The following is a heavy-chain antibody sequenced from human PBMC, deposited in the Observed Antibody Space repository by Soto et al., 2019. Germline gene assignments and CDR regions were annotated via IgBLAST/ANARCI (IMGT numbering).Heavy chain of an antibody. V-gene: IGHV3-30-3*01. J-gene: IGHJ4*02. D-gene: IGHD4-17*01. CDR3: ARDPSFYGDYGSDFDY. CDR2: ISYDGSNK. CDR1: GFTFSSYA. Sequence: GGSLRLSCAASGFTFSSYAMHWVRQAPGKGLEWVAVISYDGSNKYYADSVKGRFTISRDNSKNTLYLQMNSLRAEDTAVYYCARDPSFYGDYGSDFDYWGQGTLVTVSS.